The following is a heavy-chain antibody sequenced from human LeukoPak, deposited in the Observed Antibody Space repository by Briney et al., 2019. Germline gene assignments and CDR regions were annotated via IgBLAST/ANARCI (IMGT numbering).Heavy chain of an antibody. CDR2: IYYSGST. D-gene: IGHD1-26*01. V-gene: IGHV4-59*01. CDR3: ARDWSSGNIILPGIVGSSVMDV. J-gene: IGHJ6*03. CDR1: GGSISSYY. Sequence: PSETLSLTCTVSGGSISSYYLRWIRQPPGKGLEWIGYIYYSGSTNYNPSLKSRVTISVDTSKNQFSLKLSSVTAADTAVYYCARDWSSGNIILPGIVGSSVMDVWGKGTAVTISS.